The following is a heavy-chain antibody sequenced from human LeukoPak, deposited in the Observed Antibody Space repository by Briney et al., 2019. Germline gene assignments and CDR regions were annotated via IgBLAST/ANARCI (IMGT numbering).Heavy chain of an antibody. J-gene: IGHJ4*02. V-gene: IGHV1-8*03. Sequence: ASVKVSCKASGYAFTNYDINWVRQATGQGLEWMGWMNPNSGNTGYAQKFQGRVTITRNTSIGTAYMELSSLRSEDTAVYYCARGYYDSSAYSIDYWGQGTLVTVSS. CDR2: MNPNSGNT. CDR3: ARGYYDSSAYSIDY. D-gene: IGHD3-22*01. CDR1: GYAFTNYD.